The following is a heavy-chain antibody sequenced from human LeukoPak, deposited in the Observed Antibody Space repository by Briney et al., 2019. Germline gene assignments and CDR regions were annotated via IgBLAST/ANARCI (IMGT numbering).Heavy chain of an antibody. V-gene: IGHV4-39*01. J-gene: IGHJ1*01. CDR1: GGSISSSSYY. Sequence: SETLSLTCTVSGGSISSSSYYWGWIRQPPGTGLEWIGSIYYSGSTYYNPSLKSRVTISVDTSKNQFSLKLSSVTAADTAVYYCATQTVYYYDSSGYYYRAEYFQHWGQSTLVTVSS. D-gene: IGHD3-22*01. CDR2: IYYSGST. CDR3: ATQTVYYYDSSGYYYRAEYFQH.